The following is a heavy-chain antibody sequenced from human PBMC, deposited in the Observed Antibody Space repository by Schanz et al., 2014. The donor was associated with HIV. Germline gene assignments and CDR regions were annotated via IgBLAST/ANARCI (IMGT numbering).Heavy chain of an antibody. CDR3: AREREESIAYYYYGMDV. J-gene: IGHJ6*02. CDR2: IKEDGSEK. CDR1: GFTFSRYW. D-gene: IGHD1-26*01. Sequence: EVQLVESGGGLVQPGGSLRLSCAASGFTFSRYWMTWVRQAPGKGLEWVANIKEDGSEKYHADSVKGRLTISRDNSKNTLYLQMNSLRAEDTAVYYCAREREESIAYYYYGMDVWGQGTAVTVSS. V-gene: IGHV3-7*01.